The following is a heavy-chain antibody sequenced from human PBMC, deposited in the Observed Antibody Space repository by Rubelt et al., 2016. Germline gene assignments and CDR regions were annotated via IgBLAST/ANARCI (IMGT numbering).Heavy chain of an antibody. Sequence: GESGGGVVQPGRSLRLSCAASGFTFSSYGMHWVRQAPGKGLEWVAVIWYDGSNKYYADSVKGRFTISRDNSKNTLYLQMNSLRAEDTAVYYCARVRIVGATHYGMDVWGQGTTVTVSS. V-gene: IGHV3-33*01. CDR1: GFTFSSYG. D-gene: IGHD1-26*01. CDR2: IWYDGSNK. CDR3: ARVRIVGATHYGMDV. J-gene: IGHJ6*02.